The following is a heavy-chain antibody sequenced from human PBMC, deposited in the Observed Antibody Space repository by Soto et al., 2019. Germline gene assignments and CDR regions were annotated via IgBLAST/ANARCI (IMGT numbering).Heavy chain of an antibody. V-gene: IGHV1-3*01. CDR2: INAGNGDT. CDR3: ARDSRMHSSGWYIYFDY. CDR1: GYTFTSYA. Sequence: GASVKVSCKASGYTFTSYAMHWVRQAPGQRLEWMGWINAGNGDTKYSQKFQGRVTITRDTSASTAYMELSSLRSEDTAVYYCARDSRMHSSGWYIYFDYWGQGTLVTVSS. D-gene: IGHD6-19*01. J-gene: IGHJ4*02.